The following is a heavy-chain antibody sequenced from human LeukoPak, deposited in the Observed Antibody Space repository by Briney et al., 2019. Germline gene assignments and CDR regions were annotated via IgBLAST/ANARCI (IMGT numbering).Heavy chain of an antibody. CDR2: ISGSADNT. CDR3: ARVYKNYYGSGSPNWFDP. CDR1: GFTLSSYA. Sequence: PGGSLRLSCTASGFTLSSYAMSWVRQAPGEGLEWVSTISGSADNTNYAEAVKGRFTISRDNSKNTMYLQMNSLRAEDTAVYYCARVYKNYYGSGSPNWFDPWGQGTLVTVSS. J-gene: IGHJ5*02. D-gene: IGHD3-10*01. V-gene: IGHV3-23*01.